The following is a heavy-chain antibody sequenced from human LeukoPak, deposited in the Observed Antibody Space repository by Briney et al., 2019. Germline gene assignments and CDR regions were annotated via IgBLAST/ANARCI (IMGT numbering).Heavy chain of an antibody. V-gene: IGHV4-34*01. CDR3: ARGWGNHTAMAYYFDC. CDR1: GGSFSGYY. D-gene: IGHD5-18*01. CDR2: INHSGST. Sequence: SETLSLTCAVYGGSFSGYYWSWIRQPPGKGLEWIGEINHSGSTNYNPSLKSRVTISVDTSKNQFSLKLSSVTAADTAVYYCARGWGNHTAMAYYFDCWGQGTLVTVSS. J-gene: IGHJ4*02.